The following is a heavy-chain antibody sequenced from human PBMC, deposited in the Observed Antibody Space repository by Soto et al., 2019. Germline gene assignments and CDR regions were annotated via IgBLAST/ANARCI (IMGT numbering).Heavy chain of an antibody. V-gene: IGHV1-18*01. J-gene: IGHJ4*02. CDR1: GYTFTGYG. Sequence: ASVKVSCKASGYTFTGYGISWVRQAPGQGLEWMGWISAYNGNTNYAQRLQGRVTMTTDTYTSTAYMELRSLRSDDTAMYYWLIDGSNRGYFDYWGPGILVTVSS. CDR3: LIDGSNRGYFDY. D-gene: IGHD1-1*01. CDR2: ISAYNGNT.